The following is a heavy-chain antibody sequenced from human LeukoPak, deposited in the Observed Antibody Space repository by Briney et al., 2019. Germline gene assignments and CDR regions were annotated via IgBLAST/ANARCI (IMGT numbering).Heavy chain of an antibody. CDR3: ARDPGYCTGTTCYRHFDS. D-gene: IGHD2-2*01. CDR2: FDPEDGET. CDR1: GYTLTELS. J-gene: IGHJ4*02. Sequence: ASVKVSCKVSGYTLTELSMHWVRQAPGKGLEWMGGFDPEDGETIYAQKFQGRVTMTEDTSTDTAYMELSSLTSEDTAVYYCARDPGYCTGTTCYRHFDSWGQGTLVTVSS. V-gene: IGHV1-24*01.